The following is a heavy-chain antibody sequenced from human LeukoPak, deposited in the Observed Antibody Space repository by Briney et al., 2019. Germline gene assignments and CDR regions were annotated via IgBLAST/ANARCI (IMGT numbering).Heavy chain of an antibody. J-gene: IGHJ6*02. CDR1: GVTLSSNY. Sequence: PGGSLRLSCAASGVTLSSNYMSWVRQAPGKGLEWGSVIYSGGSTYYADSVKGRFTISRDNSKNTLYLQMNSLRAEDTAVYYCAREDGKYYYYGMDVWGQGTTVTVSS. CDR2: IYSGGST. V-gene: IGHV3-53*01. CDR3: AREDGKYYYYGMDV.